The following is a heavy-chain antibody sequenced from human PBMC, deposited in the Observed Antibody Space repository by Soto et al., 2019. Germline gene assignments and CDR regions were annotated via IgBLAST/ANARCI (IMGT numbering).Heavy chain of an antibody. CDR2: IYPSGMP. V-gene: IGHV4-30-2*01. CDR3: ARERGGYGLFDS. D-gene: IGHD5-18*01. CDR1: GGSISNAAYS. Sequence: SETLSLTCTVSGGSISNAAYSWSWIRQPPGKGLEWIGYIYPSGMPFYNPSLRSRVTISIDRSNDQFSLNLRSVTAADTAVYYCARERGGYGLFDSWGQGTLVTVSS. J-gene: IGHJ4*02.